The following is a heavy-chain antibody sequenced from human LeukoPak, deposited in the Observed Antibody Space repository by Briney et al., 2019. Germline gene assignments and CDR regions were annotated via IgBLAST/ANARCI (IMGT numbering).Heavy chain of an antibody. V-gene: IGHV1-46*01. D-gene: IGHD1-26*01. CDR2: INPSGGST. Sequence: ASVKVSRKASGYTFTSYYMHWVRQAPGQGLEWMGIINPSGGSTSYAQKFQGRVTMTRDMSTSTVYMELSSLRSEGTAVYYCARVPTRELLPFDYWGQGTLVTVSS. CDR1: GYTFTSYY. J-gene: IGHJ4*02. CDR3: ARVPTRELLPFDY.